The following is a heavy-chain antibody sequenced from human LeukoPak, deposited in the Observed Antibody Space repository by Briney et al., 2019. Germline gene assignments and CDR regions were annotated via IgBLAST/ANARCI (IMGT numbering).Heavy chain of an antibody. CDR1: GFTLSSYA. D-gene: IGHD4-17*01. V-gene: IGHV3-23*01. CDR2: ISGSGGST. Sequence: GGALRLSCAASGFTLSSYAMSWVRQAPGKGLEWVSAISGSGGSTYYADSVKGRFTISRDNSKNTLYLQMNSLRAEDTAVYYCAKDQSDYGDLHDYWGQGTLVTVSS. J-gene: IGHJ4*02. CDR3: AKDQSDYGDLHDY.